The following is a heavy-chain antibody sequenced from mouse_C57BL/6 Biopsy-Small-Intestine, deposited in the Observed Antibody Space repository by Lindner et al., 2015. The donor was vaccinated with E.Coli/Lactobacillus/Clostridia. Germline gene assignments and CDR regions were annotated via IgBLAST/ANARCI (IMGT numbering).Heavy chain of an antibody. CDR3: ARHNIGAPGRWFDP. D-gene: IGHD1-1*02. V-gene: IGHV1-53*01. CDR1: GYTFSDHY. CDR2: INPNSGGT. Sequence: SVKVSCKASGYTFSDHYMHWVRQAPGQGLEWMGRINPNSGGTDYTQKFQGRVTMTRDTSTNTVYMELSRLTSDDTAVYYCARHNIGAPGRWFDPWGQGTLVTV. J-gene: IGHJ3*01.